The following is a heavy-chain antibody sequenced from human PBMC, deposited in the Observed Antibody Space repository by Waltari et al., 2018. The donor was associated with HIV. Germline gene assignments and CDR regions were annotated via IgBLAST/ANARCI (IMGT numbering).Heavy chain of an antibody. CDR3: ARGGSKPLDY. Sequence: EVQLVESGGGSVQPGGSLRLSCAAPGFPFGDYWMHWVRQAPGKGLVWGSRINIDGSSTSYADSVKGRFTISRDNAKNTVYLQMNSLRAEDTAVYYCARGGSKPLDYWGQGTLVTVSS. D-gene: IGHD4-4*01. CDR1: GFPFGDYW. CDR2: INIDGSST. J-gene: IGHJ4*02. V-gene: IGHV3-74*01.